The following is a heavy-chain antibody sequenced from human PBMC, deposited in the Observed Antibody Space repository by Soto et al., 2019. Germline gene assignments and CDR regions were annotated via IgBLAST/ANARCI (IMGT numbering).Heavy chain of an antibody. Sequence: ASVKVSCKASGYTFTSYGISWVRQAPGQGLEWMGWISAHNGNTNYAQKLQGRVTMTTDTSTSTAYMELRSLRSDDTAVYYCARDQNYYDSSGSITPRGAFDIWGQGTMVTVSS. D-gene: IGHD3-22*01. V-gene: IGHV1-18*01. CDR3: ARDQNYYDSSGSITPRGAFDI. J-gene: IGHJ3*02. CDR2: ISAHNGNT. CDR1: GYTFTSYG.